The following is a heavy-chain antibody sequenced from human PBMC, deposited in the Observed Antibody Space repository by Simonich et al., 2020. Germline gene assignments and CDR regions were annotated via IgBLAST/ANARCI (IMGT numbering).Heavy chain of an antibody. CDR1: GFTVSSNY. CDR2: IYSGGST. V-gene: IGHV3-53*01. J-gene: IGHJ4*02. Sequence: EVQLVESGGGLIQPGGSLRLSCAASGFTVSSNYMSWVRQAPGKGLGGVSVIYSGGSTYYADSVKGRFTISRDNSKNTLYLKINSLRAEDTAVYYCARWTATGYYFDYWGQGTLVTVSS. D-gene: IGHD1-1*01. CDR3: ARWTATGYYFDY.